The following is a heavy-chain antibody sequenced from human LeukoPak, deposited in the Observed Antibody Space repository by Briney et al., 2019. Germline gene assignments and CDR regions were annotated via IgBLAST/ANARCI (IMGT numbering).Heavy chain of an antibody. CDR3: ARDQEDGYNPFGY. V-gene: IGHV3-53*01. CDR1: GFTVSSNY. D-gene: IGHD5-24*01. J-gene: IGHJ4*02. Sequence: GGSLRLSCAASGFTVSSNYMSWVRQAPGKGLEWVSVIYSGGSTYYADSVKGRFTISRDNSKNTLYLQMNSLRAEDTAVYYCARDQEDGYNPFGYWGLGTLVTVSS. CDR2: IYSGGST.